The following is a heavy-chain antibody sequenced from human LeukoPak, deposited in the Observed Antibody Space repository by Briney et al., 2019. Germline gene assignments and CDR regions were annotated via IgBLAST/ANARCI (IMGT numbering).Heavy chain of an antibody. CDR1: GFTFSSYA. CDR3: ARSNTVTNNWFDP. V-gene: IGHV3-30-3*01. J-gene: IGHJ5*02. CDR2: ISYDGSNK. Sequence: GGSLRLSCAASGFTFSSYAMHWGREAPGKGLEWGAVISYDGSNKYYADSVKGRFTISRDNSKNTLYLQMNSLRAEDTAVYYCARSNTVTNNWFDPWGQGTLVTVSS. D-gene: IGHD4-17*01.